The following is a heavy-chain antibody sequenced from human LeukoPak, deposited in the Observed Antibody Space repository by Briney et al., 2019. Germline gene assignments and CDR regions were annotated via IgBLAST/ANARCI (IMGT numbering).Heavy chain of an antibody. J-gene: IGHJ6*02. D-gene: IGHD1-1*01. Sequence: GGSLRLSCAASGFTFSSYWMHWVRQVPGQGLVWVSHIDGDGRIAHYGDSVKGRFTISRDNAKNTLYLQMNSLRAEDTAVYYCARWKGRDEGMDVWGQGTTVTVSS. CDR2: IDGDGRIA. CDR1: GFTFSSYW. V-gene: IGHV3-74*01. CDR3: ARWKGRDEGMDV.